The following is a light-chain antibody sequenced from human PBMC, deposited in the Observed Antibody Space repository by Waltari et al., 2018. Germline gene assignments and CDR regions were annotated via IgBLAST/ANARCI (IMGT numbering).Light chain of an antibody. CDR2: DVS. V-gene: IGKV3-11*01. J-gene: IGKJ5*01. CDR3: QQRSNWPSIT. CDR1: QSVSTS. Sequence: EIVLTQSPATLSLSPWERAPLSCRASQSVSTSLGWYQQKPGQAPRLLIYDVSSRATDIPARFSGSGSGTDFTLTISSLEPEDFAVYYCQQRSNWPSITFGQGTRLEIK.